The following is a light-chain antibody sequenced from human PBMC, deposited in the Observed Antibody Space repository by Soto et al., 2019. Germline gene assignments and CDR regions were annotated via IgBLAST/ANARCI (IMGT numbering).Light chain of an antibody. CDR1: SSDVGGYTY. Sequence: QSALTQPRSVSGSPGQSVTISCTGTSSDVGGYTYVSWYQQNAGKPPKLMIYDVTKRPSGVPDRFSGSKSGNTASPTISGLQAEDESDYYCCSYAGKYTFLFGAGTKLTVL. J-gene: IGLJ2*01. V-gene: IGLV2-11*01. CDR2: DVT. CDR3: CSYAGKYTFL.